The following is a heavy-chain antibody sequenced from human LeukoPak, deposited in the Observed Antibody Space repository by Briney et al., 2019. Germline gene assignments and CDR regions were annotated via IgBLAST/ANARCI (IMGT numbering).Heavy chain of an antibody. Sequence: GGPLRLSCAASGFTFSSYGMHWVRQAPGKGLEWVAVISYDGSNKYYADSVEGRFTISRDNSKNTLYLQMNSLRAEDTAVYYCAKDHPTTNYYDSSGPIDYWGQGTLVTVSS. D-gene: IGHD3-22*01. CDR1: GFTFSSYG. CDR3: AKDHPTTNYYDSSGPIDY. CDR2: ISYDGSNK. V-gene: IGHV3-30*18. J-gene: IGHJ4*02.